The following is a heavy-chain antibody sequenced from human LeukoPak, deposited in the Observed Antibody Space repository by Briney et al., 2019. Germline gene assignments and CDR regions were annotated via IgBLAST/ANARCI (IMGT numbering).Heavy chain of an antibody. V-gene: IGHV4-4*02. CDR1: GGSISSSNW. D-gene: IGHD2-2*01. Sequence: PSGTLSLTCAVSGGSISSSNWWSWVRQPPGKGLEWIGEIYHSGSTNYNPSLKSRFTMSVDTSKNQFSLKLSSVTAADTAVYYCARTQRKNYYYYYMDVWGKGATVTVSS. CDR2: IYHSGST. CDR3: ARTQRKNYYYYYMDV. J-gene: IGHJ6*03.